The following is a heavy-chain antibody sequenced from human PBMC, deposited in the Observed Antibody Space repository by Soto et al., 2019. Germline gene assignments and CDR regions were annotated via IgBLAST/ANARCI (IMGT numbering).Heavy chain of an antibody. Sequence: SETLSLTGAVSGDSISSGYYWAWIRRPPGKGLEWIGSIYHSGTTYYNPSLKRRVTISVDTSRNQFSLQLSSVTAADSAVYYCARTHNVGCYPYCGQGTLVTVSS. V-gene: IGHV4-38-2*01. D-gene: IGHD2-21*01. J-gene: IGHJ4*02. CDR1: GDSISSGYY. CDR3: ARTHNVGCYPY. CDR2: IYHSGTT.